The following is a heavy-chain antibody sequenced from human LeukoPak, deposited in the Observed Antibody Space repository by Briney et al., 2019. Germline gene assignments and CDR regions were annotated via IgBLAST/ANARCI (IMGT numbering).Heavy chain of an antibody. V-gene: IGHV3-30-3*01. CDR1: GFTFSSYA. CDR3: ARDLDIAAADYYFDS. D-gene: IGHD6-13*01. CDR2: ISTDGSDK. J-gene: IGHJ4*02. Sequence: GGSLRLSCAVSGFTFSSYAMHWVRQAPGKGLEWVAVISTDGSDKYYADSVKGRFTISRENSKNTLYLQMNSLRAEDTAVYYCARDLDIAAADYYFDSWGQGTLVTVSS.